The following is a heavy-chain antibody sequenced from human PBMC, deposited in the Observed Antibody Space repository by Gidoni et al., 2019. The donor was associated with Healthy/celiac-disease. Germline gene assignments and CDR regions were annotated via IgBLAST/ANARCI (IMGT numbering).Heavy chain of an antibody. J-gene: IGHJ5*02. CDR3: AREDLDTYYYGSGSYRFDP. D-gene: IGHD3-10*01. CDR2: ISSSSSTI. Sequence: EVQLVESGGGLVQPGGSLRLSCAASGFTFSSYSMNWVRQAPGKGLEWVSYISSSSSTIYYADSVKGRFTISRDNAKNSLYLQMNSLRDEDTAVYYCAREDLDTYYYGSGSYRFDPWGQGTLVTVSS. V-gene: IGHV3-48*02. CDR1: GFTFSSYS.